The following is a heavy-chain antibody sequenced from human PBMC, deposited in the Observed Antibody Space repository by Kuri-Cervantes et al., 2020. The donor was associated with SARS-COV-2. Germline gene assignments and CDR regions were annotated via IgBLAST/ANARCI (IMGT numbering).Heavy chain of an antibody. V-gene: IGHV3-30*04. CDR1: GFTFSSYA. Sequence: GESLKISCAASGFTFSSYAMHWVRQAPGKGLEWVAVIWYDGSNKYYADSVKGRFTISRDNSKNTLYLQMNSLRAEDTAVYYRASLQSSSDFWSGYPWVRGWLDPWGQGTLVTVSS. J-gene: IGHJ5*02. CDR3: ASLQSSSDFWSGYPWVRGWLDP. D-gene: IGHD3-3*01. CDR2: IWYDGSNK.